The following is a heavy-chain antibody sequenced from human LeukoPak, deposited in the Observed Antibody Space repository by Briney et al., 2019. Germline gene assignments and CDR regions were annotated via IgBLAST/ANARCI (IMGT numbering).Heavy chain of an antibody. CDR2: MYYSGTI. CDR3: ARGPPSTGTFDI. CDR1: GGSISSYY. Sequence: SETLSLTCTVSGGSISSYYWSWIRQPPGKGLEWIGYMYYSGTIKYNPSLKSRVTISVDRSKNQFSLKLTSVTAADTAVYYCARGPPSTGTFDIWGQGTTVTVSS. J-gene: IGHJ3*02. D-gene: IGHD2-8*02. V-gene: IGHV4-59*01.